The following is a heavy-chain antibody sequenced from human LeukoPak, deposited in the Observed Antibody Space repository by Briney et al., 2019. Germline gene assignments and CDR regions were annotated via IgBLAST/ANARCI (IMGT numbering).Heavy chain of an antibody. J-gene: IGHJ4*02. CDR3: ARAHNWKYGTFDY. CDR1: GFTFNTYG. D-gene: IGHD1-7*01. Sequence: GGSLRLSCAASGFTFNTYGMNWVRQAPGKGLEWVSSISSSSSYIYYADSVKGRFTISRDNAKNSLYLQMNSLRAEDTAVYYCARAHNWKYGTFDYWGQGTLVTVSS. CDR2: ISSSSSYI. V-gene: IGHV3-21*01.